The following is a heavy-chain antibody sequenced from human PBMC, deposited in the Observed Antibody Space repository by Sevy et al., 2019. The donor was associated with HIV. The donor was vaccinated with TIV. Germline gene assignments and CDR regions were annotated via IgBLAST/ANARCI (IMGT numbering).Heavy chain of an antibody. J-gene: IGHJ6*02. V-gene: IGHV3-73*01. CDR3: TRRGSIAVAGTSDPTYGMDV. CDR2: IRSKANSYAT. D-gene: IGHD6-19*01. CDR1: GFTFSGSA. Sequence: GGSLRLSCAASGFTFSGSAMHWVRQASGKGLEWVGRIRSKANSYATANAASVKGRFTISRDDSKNTAYLQMNSLKTEDTAVYYCTRRGSIAVAGTSDPTYGMDVWGQGTTVTVSS.